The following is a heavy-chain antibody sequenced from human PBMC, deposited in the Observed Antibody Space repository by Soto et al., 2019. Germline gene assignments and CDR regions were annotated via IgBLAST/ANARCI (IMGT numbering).Heavy chain of an antibody. CDR2: ISPYTGNT. CDR1: GYIFVNYG. J-gene: IGHJ6*02. Sequence: GASVKVSCKASGYIFVNYGIAWGRQAPGQGLEWMGWISPYTGNTHSATKVQGRLTLTEDTSAETAYMELRSLRAEDTAVYYCVRVRRQGATWYNSYCMDVWGQGTPVTVSS. CDR3: VRVRRQGATWYNSYCMDV. V-gene: IGHV1-18*01. D-gene: IGHD1-1*01.